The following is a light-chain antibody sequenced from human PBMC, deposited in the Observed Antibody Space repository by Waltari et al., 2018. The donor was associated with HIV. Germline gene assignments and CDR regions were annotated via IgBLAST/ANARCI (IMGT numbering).Light chain of an antibody. J-gene: IGKJ1*01. V-gene: IGKV1-33*01. Sequence: DIQMTQSPSSLSASEGDRVTITCQASQDIRNYLNWFQQKPGKAPKFLIYDASNLETGVPSRFSGNGSGTEFTFTISSLQPEDIATYYCQQYDDLPRTFGQGTKVEIK. CDR3: QQYDDLPRT. CDR2: DAS. CDR1: QDIRNY.